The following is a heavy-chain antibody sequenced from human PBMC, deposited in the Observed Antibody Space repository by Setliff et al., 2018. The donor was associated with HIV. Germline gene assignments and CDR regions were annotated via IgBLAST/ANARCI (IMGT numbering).Heavy chain of an antibody. CDR2: IVVGSGNT. Sequence: SVKVSCKASGFSFISSAMQWVRQARGQRLEWIGWIVVGSGNTNYAQKFRERVTITRDVSTSTVYMELSSLRSEDTAVYYCAADETTNGWLVQDAFDIWGQGTMVTVSS. CDR3: AADETTNGWLVQDAFDI. J-gene: IGHJ3*02. D-gene: IGHD6-19*01. CDR1: GFSFISSA. V-gene: IGHV1-58*02.